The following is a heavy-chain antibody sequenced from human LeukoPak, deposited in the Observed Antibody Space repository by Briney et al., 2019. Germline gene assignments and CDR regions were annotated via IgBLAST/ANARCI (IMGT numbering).Heavy chain of an antibody. CDR1: GFSFSDYW. J-gene: IGHJ4*02. Sequence: GGSLRLSCVASGFSFSDYWMTWVRQAPGKGLEWVANIRQDGREIYYVESVKGRFTISRDNAKNSLYLQMNSLRAEDTAVYYCASWVIDYWGQGTLVTVSS. CDR2: IRQDGREI. CDR3: ASWVIDY. D-gene: IGHD3-16*01. V-gene: IGHV3-7*01.